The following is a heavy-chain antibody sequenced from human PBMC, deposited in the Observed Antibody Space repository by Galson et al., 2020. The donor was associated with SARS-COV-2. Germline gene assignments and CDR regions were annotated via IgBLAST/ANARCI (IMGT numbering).Heavy chain of an antibody. Sequence: SQTLSLTCNVSGYSISSGYYWGWIRQPPGKGLEWIGRIYHSGSTYYNPSLKSRVTISVDTSKNQFSLKLSSVTAADTAVYYCARVLLFSLLYRGMVWFDPWGQGTLVTVSS. CDR3: ARVLLFSLLYRGMVWFDP. V-gene: IGHV4-38-2*02. J-gene: IGHJ5*02. CDR2: IYHSGST. CDR1: GYSISSGYY. D-gene: IGHD2-15*01.